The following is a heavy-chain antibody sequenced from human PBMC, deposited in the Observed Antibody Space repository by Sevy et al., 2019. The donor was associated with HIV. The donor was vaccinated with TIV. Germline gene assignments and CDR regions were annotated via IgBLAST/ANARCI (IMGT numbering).Heavy chain of an antibody. V-gene: IGHV3-7*01. D-gene: IGHD6-6*01. J-gene: IGHJ4*02. CDR1: GFTFSSYW. CDR3: ARGTARRSPFDY. CDR2: IKQDGSEK. Sequence: GGSLRLSCAASGFTFSSYWMSWVRQAPGKGLEWMANIKQDGSEKYYVDSVNGRFTISRDNAKNSLYLQMNSLRAEDTAVYYCARGTARRSPFDYWGQGTLVTVSS.